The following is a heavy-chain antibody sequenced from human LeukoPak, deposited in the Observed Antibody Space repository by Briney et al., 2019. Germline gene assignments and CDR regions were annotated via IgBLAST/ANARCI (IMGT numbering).Heavy chain of an antibody. D-gene: IGHD6-19*01. CDR3: ARSSGSFGMDV. CDR1: GFTFSSYE. CDR2: ISSSGSTI. V-gene: IGHV3-48*03. Sequence: GGSLRLSCAASGFTFSSYEMNWVRQAPGKGLEWVSYISSSGSTIYHADSVKGRFTISRDNGKNSLYLQMNSLRAEDTAVYYCARSSGSFGMDVWGKGTTVTVSS. J-gene: IGHJ6*04.